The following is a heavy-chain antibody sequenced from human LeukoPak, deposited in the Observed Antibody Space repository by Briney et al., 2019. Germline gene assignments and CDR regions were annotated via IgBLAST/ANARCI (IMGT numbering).Heavy chain of an antibody. D-gene: IGHD6-19*01. CDR1: GYTFTSYD. V-gene: IGHV1-8*01. CDR3: ARGGIDAAVAGIGY. Sequence: ASVKVSCKASGYTFTSYDINWVRQATGQGLEWMGWMNPNSGNTGYAQKFQGRVTMTRNTSISTAYMELSNLRSEDTAAYYCARGGIDAAVAGIGYWGQGTLVTVSS. J-gene: IGHJ4*02. CDR2: MNPNSGNT.